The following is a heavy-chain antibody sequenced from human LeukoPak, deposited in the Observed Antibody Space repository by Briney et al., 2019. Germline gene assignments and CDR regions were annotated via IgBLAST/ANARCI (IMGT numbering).Heavy chain of an antibody. V-gene: IGHV3-48*03. D-gene: IGHD6-19*01. Sequence: PGGSLRLSCVASGSTFSSYEMNWVRQAPGKGPEWVSYISSSGSIIYYADSVKGRFTISRDNAKNSLYLQMNSLRAEDTAVYYCARGLAVAGPYYYYGMDVWGKGTTVTVSS. CDR3: ARGLAVAGPYYYYGMDV. CDR2: ISSSGSII. J-gene: IGHJ6*04. CDR1: GSTFSSYE.